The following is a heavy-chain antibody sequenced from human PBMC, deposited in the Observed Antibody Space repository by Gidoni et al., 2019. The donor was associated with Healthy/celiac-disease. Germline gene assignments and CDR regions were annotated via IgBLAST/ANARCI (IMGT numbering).Heavy chain of an antibody. Sequence: QVQLVESGGGLVKPGGSLRLSCAASGFTFSYYYMSWIRQAPGKGLEWVSYISSSSSYTNYADSVKGRFTISRDNAKNSLYLQMNSLRAEDKAVYYCAQGGYDDGFDYWGQGTLVTVSS. D-gene: IGHD5-12*01. CDR3: AQGGYDDGFDY. V-gene: IGHV3-11*05. CDR1: GFTFSYYY. CDR2: ISSSSSYT. J-gene: IGHJ4*02.